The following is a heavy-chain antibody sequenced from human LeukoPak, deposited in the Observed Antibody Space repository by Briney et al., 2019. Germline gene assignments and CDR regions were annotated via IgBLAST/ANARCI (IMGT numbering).Heavy chain of an antibody. J-gene: IGHJ3*02. CDR2: INPNSGGT. CDR1: GYTFTGYY. D-gene: IGHD3-3*01. Sequence: ASVKVSCKASGYTFTGYYMHWVRQAPGQGLEWMGWINPNSGGTNYAQKFQGRVTMTRDTSISTACMELSRLRSDDTAVYYCARGVPYYDFWSGYAGDAFDIWGQGTMVTVSS. CDR3: ARGVPYYDFWSGYAGDAFDI. V-gene: IGHV1-2*02.